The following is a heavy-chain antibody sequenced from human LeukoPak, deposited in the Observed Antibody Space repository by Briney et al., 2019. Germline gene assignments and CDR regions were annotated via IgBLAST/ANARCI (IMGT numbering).Heavy chain of an antibody. J-gene: IGHJ4*02. Sequence: PGGSPRLSCAASGFTFSSYAMHWVRQAPGKGLEWVAVISYDGSNKNYADSVKGRFTISRDNSKNTLYLQMNSLRAEDTAVYYCARGDSSSWYSPFDYWGQGTLVTVSS. D-gene: IGHD6-13*01. CDR2: ISYDGSNK. CDR3: ARGDSSSWYSPFDY. CDR1: GFTFSSYA. V-gene: IGHV3-30*04.